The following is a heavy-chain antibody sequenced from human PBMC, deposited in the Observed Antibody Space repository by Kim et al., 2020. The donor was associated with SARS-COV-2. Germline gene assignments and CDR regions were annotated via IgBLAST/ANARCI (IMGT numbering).Heavy chain of an antibody. CDR1: GYTLTELS. V-gene: IGHV1-24*01. CDR2: FDPEDGET. CDR3: ATHPPYCSSTSCYYYGMDV. J-gene: IGHJ6*02. Sequence: ASVKVSCKVSGYTLTELSMHWVRQAPGKGLEWMGGFDPEDGETIHAQKFQGRVTMTEDTSTDTAYMELSSLRSEDTAVYYCATHPPYCSSTSCYYYGMDVWGQGTTVTVSS. D-gene: IGHD2-2*01.